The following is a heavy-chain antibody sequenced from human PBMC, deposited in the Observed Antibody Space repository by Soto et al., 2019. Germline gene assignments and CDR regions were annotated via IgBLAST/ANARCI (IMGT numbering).Heavy chain of an antibody. D-gene: IGHD3-3*01. CDR2: ISSNGGST. CDR3: VKDLAAYDFGSGSQICFYYYGMDV. Sequence: GALILSCSASGFTFSSYAMHWVLQAPGKGLEYVSAISSNGGSTYYADSVKGRFTISRDNSKNTLYLQMSSLRAEDTAVYYCVKDLAAYDFGSGSQICFYYYGMDVWGQGTTVTVSS. CDR1: GFTFSSYA. J-gene: IGHJ6*02. V-gene: IGHV3-64D*06.